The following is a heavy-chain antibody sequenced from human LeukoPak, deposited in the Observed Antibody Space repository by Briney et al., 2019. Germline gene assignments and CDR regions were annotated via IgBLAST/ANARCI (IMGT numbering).Heavy chain of an antibody. V-gene: IGHV1-24*01. CDR3: ATDRAVVTGTASHPHFDY. CDR1: GYTLTELS. D-gene: IGHD4-23*01. Sequence: ASVKVSCKVSGYTLTELSMHWVRQAPGKGLEWMGGFDPEDGETIYAQKFQGRVTMTEDTSTDTAYMELSSLRSEDTAVYYCATDRAVVTGTASHPHFDYWGQGTLVTVSS. J-gene: IGHJ4*02. CDR2: FDPEDGET.